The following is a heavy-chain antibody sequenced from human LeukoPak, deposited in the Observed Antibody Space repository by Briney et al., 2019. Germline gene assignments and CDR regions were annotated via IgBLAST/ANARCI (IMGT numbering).Heavy chain of an antibody. V-gene: IGHV1-2*02. Sequence: ASVNVSCKASGYTFTGYYMHWVRQAPGQGLEWMGWINPNSGGTNYAQKFQGRVTMTRDTSISTAYMELSRLRSDDTAVYYCARDPATGDPLFDYWGQGTLVTVSS. J-gene: IGHJ4*02. D-gene: IGHD7-27*01. CDR2: INPNSGGT. CDR3: ARDPATGDPLFDY. CDR1: GYTFTGYY.